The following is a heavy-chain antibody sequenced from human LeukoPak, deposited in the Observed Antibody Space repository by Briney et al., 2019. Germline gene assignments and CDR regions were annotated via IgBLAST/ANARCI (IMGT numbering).Heavy chain of an antibody. D-gene: IGHD3-9*01. V-gene: IGHV1-24*01. Sequence: ASVRVSCKVSGYTLTELSMHWVRQAPGKGLEWMGGFDPEDGETIYAQKFQGRVTMTEDTSTDTAYMELSSLRSEDTAVYYCATDVLRYFDWLLDYWGQGTLVTVSS. CDR2: FDPEDGET. CDR1: GYTLTELS. CDR3: ATDVLRYFDWLLDY. J-gene: IGHJ4*02.